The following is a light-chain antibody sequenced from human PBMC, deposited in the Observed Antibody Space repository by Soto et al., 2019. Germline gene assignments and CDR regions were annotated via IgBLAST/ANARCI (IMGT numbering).Light chain of an antibody. V-gene: IGLV2-11*01. CDR2: DVS. J-gene: IGLJ2*01. CDR1: SSDVGGYNY. Sequence: QSVLTQPRSVSGSPGQSVTISCTGTSSDVGGYNYVSWYQQHPGKAPKLMFYDVSKRPSGVPDRFSGSKSGNTPSLTISGLQAEDEADYYCCSYAGSYTFDVVFGGGTQLTVL. CDR3: CSYAGSYTFDVV.